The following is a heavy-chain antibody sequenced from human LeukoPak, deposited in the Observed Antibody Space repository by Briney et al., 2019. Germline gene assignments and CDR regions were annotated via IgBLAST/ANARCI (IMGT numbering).Heavy chain of an antibody. J-gene: IGHJ6*02. Sequence: ASVKVSCKASGYTFTSYDINWVRQATGQGLEWMGWMNPNSGNTGYSQKFQGRVTITRDTSASTAYMELSSLRSEDTAVYYCASGTMVRGNYYYYYGMDVWGQGTTVTVSS. CDR1: GYTFTSYD. CDR3: ASGTMVRGNYYYYYGMDV. D-gene: IGHD3-10*01. V-gene: IGHV1-8*01. CDR2: MNPNSGNT.